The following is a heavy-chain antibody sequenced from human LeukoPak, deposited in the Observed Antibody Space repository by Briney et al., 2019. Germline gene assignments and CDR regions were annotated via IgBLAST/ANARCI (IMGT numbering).Heavy chain of an antibody. CDR3: AKDLTWFGELPHDY. CDR2: ISGSGGST. CDR1: GFTFSSYA. V-gene: IGHV3-23*01. D-gene: IGHD3-10*01. J-gene: IGHJ4*02. Sequence: SGGSLRLSCAASGFTFSSYAMSWVRQAPGEGLEWVSAISGSGGSTYNADSVKGRFTISRDNSKNTLYLQMNSLRAEDTAVYYCAKDLTWFGELPHDYWGQGTLVTVSS.